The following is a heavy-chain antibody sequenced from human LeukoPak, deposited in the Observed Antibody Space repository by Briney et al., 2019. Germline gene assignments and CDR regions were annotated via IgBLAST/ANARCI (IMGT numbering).Heavy chain of an antibody. V-gene: IGHV3-23*01. D-gene: IGHD5-18*01. CDR3: AKDSGYTYGLSPYYFDC. CDR1: GFTFGSYA. J-gene: IGHJ4*02. CDR2: ITGSGVST. Sequence: GGSLRLSCAASGFTFGSYAMSWVRQAPGKGLEWVSAITGSGVSTHYADSVKGRFTISRDNSKDSLYLQMSSLRAEDTAVYYCAKDSGYTYGLSPYYFDCWGQGTLVTVS.